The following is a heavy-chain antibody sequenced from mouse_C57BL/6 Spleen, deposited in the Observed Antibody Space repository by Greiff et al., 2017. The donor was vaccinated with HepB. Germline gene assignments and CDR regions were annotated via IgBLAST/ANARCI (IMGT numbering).Heavy chain of an antibody. CDR3: ARGGSWDYAMDY. CDR1: GYAFSSYW. V-gene: IGHV1-80*01. J-gene: IGHJ4*01. D-gene: IGHD4-1*01. CDR2: IYPGDGDT. Sequence: QVQLKESGAELVKPGASVKISCKASGYAFSSYWMNWVKQRPGKGLEWIGQIYPGDGDTNYNGKFKGKATLTADKSSSTAYMQLSSLTSEDSAVYVCARGGSWDYAMDYWGQGTSVTVSS.